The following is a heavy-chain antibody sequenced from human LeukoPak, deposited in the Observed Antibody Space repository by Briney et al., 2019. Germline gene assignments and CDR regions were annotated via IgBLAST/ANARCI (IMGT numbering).Heavy chain of an antibody. CDR1: GGSFSGYY. J-gene: IGHJ5*02. CDR3: ARGRGGYSYGSPWFDP. V-gene: IGHV4-34*01. CDR2: INHSGST. Sequence: SETLSLTCAVYGGSFSGYYWSWIRQPPGKGLEWIGEINHSGSTNYNPSLKSRVTISVDTSKNQFSLKLSSVTAADTAVYYCARGRGGYSYGSPWFDPWGQGTLVTVSS. D-gene: IGHD5-18*01.